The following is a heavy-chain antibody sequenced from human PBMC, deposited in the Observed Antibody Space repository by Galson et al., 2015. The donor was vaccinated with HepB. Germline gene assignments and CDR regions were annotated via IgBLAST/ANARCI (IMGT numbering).Heavy chain of an antibody. J-gene: IGHJ5*02. Sequence: SVKVSCKASGYTFTSYGISWVRQAPGQGLEWMGWISAYNGNTNYAQKLQGRVTMTTDTSTSTAYMELRSLRSDDTAVYYCARTPGPGRFQGAGWFDPWGQGTLVTVSS. CDR3: ARTPGPGRFQGAGWFDP. CDR1: GYTFTSYG. V-gene: IGHV1-18*01. CDR2: ISAYNGNT. D-gene: IGHD6-13*01.